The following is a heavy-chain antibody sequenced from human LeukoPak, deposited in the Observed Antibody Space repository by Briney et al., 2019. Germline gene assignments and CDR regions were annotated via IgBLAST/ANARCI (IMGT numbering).Heavy chain of an antibody. D-gene: IGHD6-13*01. CDR2: ISGSGDST. CDR3: AKETTYGSSFDY. CDR1: GFAFSNYA. V-gene: IGHV3-23*01. Sequence: PGGSLRLSCAASGFAFSNYAMTWVRQAPGKGLEWVSTISGSGDSTYYADSVKGRFTMSRDNSKSTVYVQMSSLRAEDTAVYYCAKETTYGSSFDYWGQGTLVTVSS. J-gene: IGHJ4*02.